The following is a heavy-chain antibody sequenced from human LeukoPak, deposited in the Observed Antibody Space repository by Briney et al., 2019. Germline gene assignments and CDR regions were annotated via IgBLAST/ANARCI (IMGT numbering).Heavy chain of an antibody. J-gene: IGHJ4*02. CDR3: AKGRLSSGSYSPEFDY. CDR2: IDSDGRST. CDR1: GCTLSSYW. D-gene: IGHD3-10*02. Sequence: GGSLRLSCPASGCTLSSYWMHWVRQVGGKGLVWVTRIDSDGRSTTYADYVKGRFTISRDNPKNTVYLKMNSLRAEDTAVYDCAKGRLSSGSYSPEFDYWGQGTLVTVSS. V-gene: IGHV3-74*01.